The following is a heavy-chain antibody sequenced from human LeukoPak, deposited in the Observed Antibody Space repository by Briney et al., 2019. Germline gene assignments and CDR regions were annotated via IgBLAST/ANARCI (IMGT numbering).Heavy chain of an antibody. CDR1: GGTFSSYA. CDR3: AGDGGGLYSSEGNWFDP. J-gene: IGHJ5*02. V-gene: IGHV1-69*13. Sequence: GASVKVSCKASGGTFSSYAISWVRQAPGQGLEWMGGIIPIFGTANYAQKFQGRVTITADESTSTAYMELSSLRSEDTAVYYCAGDGGGLYSSEGNWFDPWGQGTLVTVSS. CDR2: IIPIFGTA. D-gene: IGHD6-25*01.